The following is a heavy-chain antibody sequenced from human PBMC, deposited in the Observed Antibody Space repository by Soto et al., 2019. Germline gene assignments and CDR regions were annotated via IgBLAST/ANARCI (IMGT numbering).Heavy chain of an antibody. CDR3: ARGYCSSGNCYRPYYYDMDV. J-gene: IGHJ6*02. Sequence: ASVKVSCKASGYTITSYYMHWVRQAPGQGLEWMGIINPSSSATRYSQKFQGRVTMTRDVSTSTVYMEMSGLRSEDTAVYYCARGYCSSGNCYRPYYYDMDVWGQGTTVTVSS. CDR1: GYTITSYY. D-gene: IGHD2-15*01. CDR2: INPSSSAT. V-gene: IGHV1-46*01.